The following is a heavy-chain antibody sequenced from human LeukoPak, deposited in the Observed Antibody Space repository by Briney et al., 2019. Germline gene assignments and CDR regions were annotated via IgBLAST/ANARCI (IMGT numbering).Heavy chain of an antibody. CDR3: ARSAYDFWSGYLGYYGMDV. D-gene: IGHD3-3*01. J-gene: IGHJ6*02. CDR1: GFTFSSYD. V-gene: IGHV3-13*01. Sequence: GGSLRLSCAASGFTFSSYDMHWVRQATGKGLEWASAIGTAGDTYYPGSVKGRFTISRENAKNSLYLQMNSLRAGDTAVYYCARSAYDFWSGYLGYYGMDVWGQGTTVTVSS. CDR2: IGTAGDT.